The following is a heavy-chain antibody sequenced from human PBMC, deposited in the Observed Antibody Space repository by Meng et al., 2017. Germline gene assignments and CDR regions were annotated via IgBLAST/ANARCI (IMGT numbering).Heavy chain of an antibody. D-gene: IGHD5-18*01. CDR3: ARDLGIQLWFTSTIDADY. J-gene: IGHJ4*02. Sequence: ASVKVSCKASGYTFTGYYMHWVRQAPGQGLEWKGWINPNSGGTNYAQKFQGRVTMTRDTSISTAYMELSRLRSDDTAVYYCARDLGIQLWFTSTIDADYWGQGTLVTVSS. V-gene: IGHV1-2*02. CDR1: GYTFTGYY. CDR2: INPNSGGT.